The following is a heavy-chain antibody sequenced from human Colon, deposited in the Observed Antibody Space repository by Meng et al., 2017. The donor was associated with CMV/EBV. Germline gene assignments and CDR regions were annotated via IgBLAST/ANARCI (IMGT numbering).Heavy chain of an antibody. J-gene: IGHJ4*02. V-gene: IGHV3-23*03. CDR2: IYQDGRQ. CDR1: GFTFSAFS. D-gene: IGHD1-1*01. CDR3: AKDWTQDGLFTFDF. Sequence: GGSLRLSCSASGFTFSAFSMNWVRQPPSKGLEWVSIIYQDGRQFYADSVKGRFTISRDNSRDTVYLQMTDLRADDTATYFCAKDWTQDGLFTFDFWGRGTVVTVSS.